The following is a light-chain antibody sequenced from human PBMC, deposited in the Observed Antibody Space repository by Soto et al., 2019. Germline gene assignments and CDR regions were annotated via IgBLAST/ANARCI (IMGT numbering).Light chain of an antibody. J-gene: IGKJ4*01. CDR1: QSISNN. Sequence: EIVLTQSPATLSLSPGERASLSCRASQSISNNLVWYQQKPGQAPRLLIYDASNRATGIPARFSGSGSGTDFSLTTTSLEPEDFAVYYCQQRSNWPLTFGGGTKVEI. CDR3: QQRSNWPLT. CDR2: DAS. V-gene: IGKV3-11*01.